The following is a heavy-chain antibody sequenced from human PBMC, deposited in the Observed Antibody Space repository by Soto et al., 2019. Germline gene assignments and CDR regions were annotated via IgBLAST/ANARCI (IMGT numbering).Heavy chain of an antibody. J-gene: IGHJ4*02. CDR3: VRGPDYEGYFDD. Sequence: QVRLVQSGAEVKKTGSSVKVSCKASGTTFSNYAIGWVRQAPGQGLEWLGGIILPFGTPNYAQKFQGRVTITADESMTTAFMELRGLRSEDTAVYFCVRGPDYEGYFDDWGLGTLVTVSS. CDR1: GTTFSNYA. D-gene: IGHD3-22*01. V-gene: IGHV1-69*12. CDR2: IILPFGTP.